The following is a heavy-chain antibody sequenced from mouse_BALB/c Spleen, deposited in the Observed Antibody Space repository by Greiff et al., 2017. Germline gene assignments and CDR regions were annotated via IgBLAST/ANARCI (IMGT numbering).Heavy chain of an antibody. CDR1: GYSITSDYA. CDR2: ISYSGST. CDR3: ARGGDTVDFDY. V-gene: IGHV3-2*02. D-gene: IGHD3-3*01. Sequence: VQLQQSGPGLVKPSQSLSLTCTVTGYSITSDYAWNWIRQFPGNKLEWMGYISYSGSTSYNPSLKSRISITRDTSKNQFFLQLNSVTTEDTATYYCARGGDTVDFDYWGQGTTLTVSS. J-gene: IGHJ2*01.